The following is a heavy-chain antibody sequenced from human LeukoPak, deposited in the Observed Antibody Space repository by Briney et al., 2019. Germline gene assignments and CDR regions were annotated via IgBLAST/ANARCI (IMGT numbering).Heavy chain of an antibody. CDR2: IGSGGSTI. Sequence: PGGSLRLSCAASGFTFSSYEMNWVRQAPGKGLEWISYIGSGGSTIYNADSVKGRFTISRDNAKNSLYLQMNSLRADDTAVYYCARINIRWFDPWGQGTLVTVSS. D-gene: IGHD3-10*01. CDR1: GFTFSSYE. CDR3: ARINIRWFDP. V-gene: IGHV3-48*03. J-gene: IGHJ5*02.